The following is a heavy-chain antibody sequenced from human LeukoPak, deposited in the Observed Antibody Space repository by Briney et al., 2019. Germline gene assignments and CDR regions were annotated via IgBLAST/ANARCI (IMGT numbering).Heavy chain of an antibody. Sequence: GESLKISCKGSGYSFTSYWIGWVRQMPGKGLEWMGIIYPGDSDTRYSPSFQGQVTISADKSISTAYLQWSSLKASDTAMYYCARLPLYCSSTSCYLFDYWGQGTLVTVSS. J-gene: IGHJ4*02. CDR1: GYSFTSYW. D-gene: IGHD2-2*01. CDR3: ARLPLYCSSTSCYLFDY. CDR2: IYPGDSDT. V-gene: IGHV5-51*01.